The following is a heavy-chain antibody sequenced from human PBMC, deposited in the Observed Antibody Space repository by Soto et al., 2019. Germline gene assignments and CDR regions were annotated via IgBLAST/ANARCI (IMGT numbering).Heavy chain of an antibody. Sequence: NPSETLSLTCIVAGFAISRGYYWSWVRQPPGKGLEWIGSIYPSVSSYHNPSLETRVRLSIDTSKNQFTLNLTSVTAADTALYYCAREKVGTTFFDNWGQGIQVTVSS. V-gene: IGHV4-38-2*02. CDR1: GFAISRGYY. CDR3: AREKVGTTFFDN. D-gene: IGHD1-1*01. J-gene: IGHJ4*02. CDR2: IYPSVSS.